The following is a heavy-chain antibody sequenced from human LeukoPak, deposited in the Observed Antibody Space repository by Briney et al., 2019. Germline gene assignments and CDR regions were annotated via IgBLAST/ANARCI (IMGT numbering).Heavy chain of an antibody. D-gene: IGHD4-17*01. CDR1: GFTFSSYG. V-gene: IGHV3-23*01. CDR3: AKDDSRTVTTYFDY. CDR2: ISGSGGST. J-gene: IGHJ4*02. Sequence: GGSLRLSCAASGFTFSSYGMSWVRQAPGKGLEWVSAISGSGGSTYYADSVKGRFTISRDNSKNTLYLQMNSLRAEDTAVCYCAKDDSRTVTTYFDYWGQGTLVTVSS.